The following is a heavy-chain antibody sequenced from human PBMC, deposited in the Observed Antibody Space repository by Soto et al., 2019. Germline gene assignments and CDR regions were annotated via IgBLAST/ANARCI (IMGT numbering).Heavy chain of an antibody. CDR2: IYYSGST. V-gene: IGHV4-31*03. CDR3: ASIYDSSGYYYGNNWFDP. Sequence: SETLSLTCTVSGASISNGDYYWSWIRQHPGKGLEWIGYIYYSGSTYYNPSLKSRVTISVDTSKNRFSLKLSSVTAADTAVYYCASIYDSSGYYYGNNWFDPWGQGTLVTVSS. CDR1: GASISNGDYY. D-gene: IGHD3-22*01. J-gene: IGHJ5*02.